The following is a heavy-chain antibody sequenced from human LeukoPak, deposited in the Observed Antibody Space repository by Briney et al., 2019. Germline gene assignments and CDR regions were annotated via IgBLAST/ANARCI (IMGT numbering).Heavy chain of an antibody. V-gene: IGHV3-30*04. D-gene: IGHD3-22*01. Sequence: PGGSLRLSCAASGFTFSSYAMHWVRQAPGKGLEWVAVISYDGSNKYYADSVKGRFTISRDNSKNTLYLQMNSLRAEDTAVYYCARDSYYYDSSAPQRWGQGTLVTVSS. CDR3: ARDSYYYDSSAPQR. J-gene: IGHJ4*02. CDR2: ISYDGSNK. CDR1: GFTFSSYA.